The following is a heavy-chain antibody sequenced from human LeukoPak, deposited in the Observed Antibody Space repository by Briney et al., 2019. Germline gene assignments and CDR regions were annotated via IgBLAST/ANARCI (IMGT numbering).Heavy chain of an antibody. CDR3: ARGTVLLWFREFSYAFDI. J-gene: IGHJ3*02. V-gene: IGHV3-7*03. D-gene: IGHD3-10*01. CDR2: IKQDGNEE. Sequence: GGSLRLSCAASGFTFSTYWMSWVRQAPGKGLEWVANIKQDGNEEYYVDSVKGRFTISRDNAKNSLFLQMNSLRAEDTAVYYCARGTVLLWFREFSYAFDIWGQGTMVTVSS. CDR1: GFTFSTYW.